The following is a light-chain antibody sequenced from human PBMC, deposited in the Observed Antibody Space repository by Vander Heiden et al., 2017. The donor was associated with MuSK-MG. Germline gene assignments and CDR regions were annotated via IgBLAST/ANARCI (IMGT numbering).Light chain of an antibody. V-gene: IGKV3-20*01. Sequence: DIVLTQSPGTLSLSPGERATLSCRASQSVRNNLLAWYQQKPGQAPRLLIYSASSRATGIPDRPAGCGSGTDFTLSMTSLDLEAFAVSYCQRDETSGRRFGPGTRVEFK. CDR1: QSVRNNL. CDR3: QRDETSGRR. CDR2: SAS. J-gene: IGKJ1*01.